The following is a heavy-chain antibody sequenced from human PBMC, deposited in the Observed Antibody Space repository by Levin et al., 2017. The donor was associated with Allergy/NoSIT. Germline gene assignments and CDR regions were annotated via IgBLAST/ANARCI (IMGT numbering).Heavy chain of an antibody. V-gene: IGHV4-59*01. CDR3: ARYDSSGLIFDF. J-gene: IGHJ4*02. Sequence: KPSETLSLTCTVSGGSISNYYWSWIRQPPGKGLEWIGYIDYSGSTNYNPSLKSRVTISVDTSKNQFSLKLSSVTAADTAVYYCARYDSSGLIFDFWGQGTLVTVSS. D-gene: IGHD3-22*01. CDR2: IDYSGST. CDR1: GGSISNYY.